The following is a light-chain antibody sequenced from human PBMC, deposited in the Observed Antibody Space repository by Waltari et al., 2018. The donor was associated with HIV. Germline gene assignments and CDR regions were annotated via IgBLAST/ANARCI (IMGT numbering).Light chain of an antibody. CDR1: KLGDKY. J-gene: IGLJ3*02. Sequence: SYELTQPPSVSVSPGQTASITCSGDKLGDKYACWYQQKPGQSPVLVIYQDSKRPSGIPERFSGSNSGNTATLTITGAQAEDEADYYCNSRDSSGNHWVFGGGTK. V-gene: IGLV3-1*01. CDR2: QDS. CDR3: NSRDSSGNHWV.